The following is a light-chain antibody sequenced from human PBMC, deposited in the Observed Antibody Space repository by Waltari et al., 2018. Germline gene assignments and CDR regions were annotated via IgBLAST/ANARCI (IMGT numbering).Light chain of an antibody. J-gene: IGKJ4*01. CDR2: KAS. Sequence: DIPMTQSPSTLSASLGARFLFICRASQSISKWLAWYQQKPGKAPKLLIYKASTLESGVPSRFSGSGSGTEFTLTISSLQPEDFATYYCQQYNSYSLLSFGGGTKVEIK. V-gene: IGKV1-5*03. CDR3: QQYNSYSLLS. CDR1: QSISKW.